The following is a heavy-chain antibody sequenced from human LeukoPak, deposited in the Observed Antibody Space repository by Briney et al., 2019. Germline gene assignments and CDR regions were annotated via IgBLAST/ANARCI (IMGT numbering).Heavy chain of an antibody. J-gene: IGHJ1*01. Sequence: ASVKVSCKASGGTFSSYAISWVRQAPGQGLERMGGIIPIFGTANYAQKFQGRVTITADESTSTAYMELSSLRSEDTAVYYCARDVRYYGSGRQGYFQHWGQGTLVTVSS. V-gene: IGHV1-69*13. CDR1: GGTFSSYA. D-gene: IGHD3-10*01. CDR3: ARDVRYYGSGRQGYFQH. CDR2: IIPIFGTA.